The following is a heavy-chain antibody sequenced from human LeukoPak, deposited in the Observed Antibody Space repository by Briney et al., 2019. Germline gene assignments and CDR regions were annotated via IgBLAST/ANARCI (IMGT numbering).Heavy chain of an antibody. V-gene: IGHV4-31*03. J-gene: IGHJ4*02. Sequence: SETLSLTCTVSGGSISSGGYYWSWIRQHPGKGLEWIGYIYYSGSTYYNPSLKSRVTISVDTSKNQFSLNLSSVTAADTAVYYCASRSLYGGNLDYWGQGTLVTVSS. CDR3: ASRSLYGGNLDY. CDR2: IYYSGST. CDR1: GGSISSGGYY. D-gene: IGHD4-23*01.